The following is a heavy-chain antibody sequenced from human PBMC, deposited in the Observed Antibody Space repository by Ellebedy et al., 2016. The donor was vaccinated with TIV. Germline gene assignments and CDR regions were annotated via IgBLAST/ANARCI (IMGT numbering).Heavy chain of an antibody. D-gene: IGHD3-10*01. V-gene: IGHV3-15*07. CDR3: TRVYRGGSLDY. Sequence: GGSLRLXXAASAFSFSSAWMNWVRQAPGKGLEWVGRIKSKTDGGTTDYAAPVKGRFTISRDDSRTTLYLQMNSLKTEDTGVYYCTRVYRGGSLDYWGQGTLVTVSS. CDR2: IKSKTDGGTT. J-gene: IGHJ4*02. CDR1: AFSFSSAW.